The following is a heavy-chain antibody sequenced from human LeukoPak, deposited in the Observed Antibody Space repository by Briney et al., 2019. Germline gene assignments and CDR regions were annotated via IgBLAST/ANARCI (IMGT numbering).Heavy chain of an antibody. V-gene: IGHV4-38-2*01. D-gene: IGHD4-17*01. J-gene: IGHJ4*02. CDR2: IFHSGNS. CDR3: ARVTYVDDMLYQYFDY. Sequence: SETLSLTCAVSSYSISSGSYWGWIRQSPGKGLEWVASIFHSGNSYYNPSLKSRLTMSVDTSKNQFSLKLTSVTAADTALYYCARVTYVDDMLYQYFDYWGQGIPVTVSS. CDR1: SYSISSGSY.